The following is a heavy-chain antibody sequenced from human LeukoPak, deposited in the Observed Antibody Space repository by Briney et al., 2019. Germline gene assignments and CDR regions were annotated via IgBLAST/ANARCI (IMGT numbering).Heavy chain of an antibody. CDR3: AKDLGSSWTYYYYGMDV. Sequence: GGSLTLSCAASGFTLSSYGMHWVRQAPGKGLEWVAVISYDGSNKYYADSVKGRFTISRDNSKNTLYLQMNSLRAEDTAVYYCAKDLGSSWTYYYYGMDVWGQGTTVTVSS. CDR1: GFTLSSYG. V-gene: IGHV3-30*18. J-gene: IGHJ6*02. CDR2: ISYDGSNK. D-gene: IGHD6-13*01.